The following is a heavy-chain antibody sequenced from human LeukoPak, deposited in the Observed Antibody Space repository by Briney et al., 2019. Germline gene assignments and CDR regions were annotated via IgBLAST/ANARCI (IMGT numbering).Heavy chain of an antibody. J-gene: IGHJ4*02. V-gene: IGHV3-9*01. Sequence: GGSLRLSCEASGYTFDDYAMHWVRQAPGKGLEWVSAISWNSGSIGYADSVKGRFTISRDNGKNSLYLQMNSLRTEDAALYYCAKGHTYGLGESYLDFWGQGTLVSVSS. CDR2: ISWNSGSI. CDR1: GYTFDDYA. D-gene: IGHD5-18*01. CDR3: AKGHTYGLGESYLDF.